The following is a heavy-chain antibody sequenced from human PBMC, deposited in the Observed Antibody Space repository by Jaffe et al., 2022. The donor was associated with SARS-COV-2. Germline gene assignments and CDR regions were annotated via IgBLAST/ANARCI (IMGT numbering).Heavy chain of an antibody. J-gene: IGHJ6*03. D-gene: IGHD3-22*01. Sequence: EVQLVESGGGLVQPGGSLKLSCAASGFTFSGYRMHWVRQAPGKGLEWVSYITSSGITTSYADSMTGRFTISRDNAKNLLYLQMNSLRAEDTAVYYCATGDYDSTGYDYYYYMDVWGKGTTVTVSS. CDR1: GFTFSGYR. CDR2: ITSSGITT. V-gene: IGHV3-48*01. CDR3: ATGDYDSTGYDYYYYMDV.